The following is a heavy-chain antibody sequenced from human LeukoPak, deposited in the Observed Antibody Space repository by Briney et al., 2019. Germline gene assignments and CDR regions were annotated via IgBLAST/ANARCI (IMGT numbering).Heavy chain of an antibody. CDR2: IIPIFGTA. V-gene: IGHV1-69*05. CDR3: ARDAVGVVPLRLDAFDI. CDR1: GGTFSSYA. D-gene: IGHD3-3*01. Sequence: GASVKVSCKASGGTFSSYAISWVRQAPGQGLEWMGGIIPIFGTANYAQKFQGRVTITTDESTSTAYMELSSLRSEDTAVYYCARDAVGVVPLRLDAFDIWGQGTMVTVSS. J-gene: IGHJ3*02.